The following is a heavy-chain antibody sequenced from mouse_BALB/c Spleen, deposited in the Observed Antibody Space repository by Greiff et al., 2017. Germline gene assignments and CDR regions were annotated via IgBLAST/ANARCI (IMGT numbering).Heavy chain of an antibody. J-gene: IGHJ4*01. CDR1: GYTFTSYW. CDR2: INPSTGYT. Sequence: VQLQESGADLAKPGASVKMSCKASGYTFTSYWMHWVKQRPGQGLEWIGYINPSTGYTEYNQKFKDKATLTADKSSSTAYMQLSSLTSEDSAVYYCARRGYGSSYGAMDYWGQGTSVTVSS. D-gene: IGHD1-1*01. V-gene: IGHV1-7*01. CDR3: ARRGYGSSYGAMDY.